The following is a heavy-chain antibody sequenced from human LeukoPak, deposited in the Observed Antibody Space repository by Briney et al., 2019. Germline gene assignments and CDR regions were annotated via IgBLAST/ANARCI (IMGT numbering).Heavy chain of an antibody. CDR3: ARVQYSSSSGGLYYFDY. D-gene: IGHD6-6*01. CDR2: IYYSGST. Sequence: PSETLSLTCTVSGGSISSHYWSWIRQPPGKGLEWIGYIYYSGSTNYNPSLKRRVTISVDTSKNQFSLKLSSVTAADTAMYYCARVQYSSSSGGLYYFDYWGQGTLVTVSS. V-gene: IGHV4-59*11. J-gene: IGHJ4*02. CDR1: GGSISSHY.